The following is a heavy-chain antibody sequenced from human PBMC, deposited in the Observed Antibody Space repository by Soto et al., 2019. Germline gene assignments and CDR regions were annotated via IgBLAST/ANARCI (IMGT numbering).Heavy chain of an antibody. Sequence: SETLSLTCTVSGDSISSSSSYYWGWLRQPPGKGLEWIANMYYSGSTYYDPSLKSRVTISLEMSKNQVSLKLSSVTAADTAVYYCARIKIVGILTYYMDVWGKGTTVTVSS. V-gene: IGHV4-39*01. D-gene: IGHD3-3*01. CDR3: ARIKIVGILTYYMDV. CDR1: GDSISSSSSYY. CDR2: MYYSGST. J-gene: IGHJ6*03.